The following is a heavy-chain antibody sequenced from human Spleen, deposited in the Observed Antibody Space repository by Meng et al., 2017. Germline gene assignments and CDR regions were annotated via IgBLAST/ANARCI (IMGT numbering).Heavy chain of an antibody. CDR1: GYTFTSYD. J-gene: IGHJ4*02. V-gene: IGHV1-18*01. CDR2: ISAYNGNT. CDR3: ATGPFIAVAGTGRSGSSDY. D-gene: IGHD6-19*01. Sequence: ASVKVSCKASGYTFTSYDINWVRQAPGQGLEWMGWISAYNGNTDYAQKFQGRVTLTTDTSTSTAYLELRSLRSEDTAVYYCATGPFIAVAGTGRSGSSDYWGQGTLVTVSS.